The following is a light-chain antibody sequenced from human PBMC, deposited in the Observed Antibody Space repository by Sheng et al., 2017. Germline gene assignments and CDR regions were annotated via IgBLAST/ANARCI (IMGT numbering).Light chain of an antibody. V-gene: IGKV1-5*03. Sequence: DIQMTQSPSTLSASVGDRVTITCRASQSISSWLAWYQQKPGKAPKLLIYKASSLESGVPSRFSGSESGTEFTLTISSLQPDDFATYYCQQYYSYWTFGQGTKVEIK. CDR1: QSISSW. J-gene: IGKJ1*01. CDR2: KAS. CDR3: QQYYSYWT.